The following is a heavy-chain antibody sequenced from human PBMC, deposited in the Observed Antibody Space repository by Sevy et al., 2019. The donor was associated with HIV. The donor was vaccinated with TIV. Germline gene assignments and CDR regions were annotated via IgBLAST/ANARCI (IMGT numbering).Heavy chain of an antibody. D-gene: IGHD1-1*01. CDR3: ASVSGTDILGYYYDS. CDR2: IYHRGTT. J-gene: IGHJ4*02. V-gene: IGHV4-4*02. Sequence: SETLSLTCAVSGASVIGSNWWSWVRQPPGKGLEWIGDIYHRGTTNFNPSLKNRVTIIVDKSKSQFSLELKSVTAADTAVYYCASVSGTDILGYYYDSWGQGMLVTVSS. CDR1: GASVIGSNW.